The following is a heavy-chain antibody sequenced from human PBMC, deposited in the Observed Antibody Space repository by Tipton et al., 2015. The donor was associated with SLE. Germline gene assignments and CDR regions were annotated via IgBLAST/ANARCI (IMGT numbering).Heavy chain of an antibody. CDR1: GGSISSYY. D-gene: IGHD1-14*01. J-gene: IGHJ4*02. Sequence: GLVKPSETLSLTCTVSGGSISSYYWSWIRQPPGKGLEWIGYIYYSGSTNYNPSLKSRVTISVDTSKNQFSLKLSSVTAADTAVYYCATAGITGTTGYFDYWGQGTLVTVSS. V-gene: IGHV4-59*08. CDR2: IYYSGST. CDR3: ATAGITGTTGYFDY.